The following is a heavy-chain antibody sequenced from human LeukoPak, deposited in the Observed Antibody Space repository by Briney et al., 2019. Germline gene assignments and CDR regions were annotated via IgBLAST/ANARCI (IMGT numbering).Heavy chain of an antibody. CDR2: IYYTGST. Sequence: PSETLSLTCSVSGGSISSSRYYWGWIRQPPGKGLEWIGSIYYTGSTYHNPSLKSRVTISVDTSKNQFSLKLSSVTAADTAVYYCVVWLGELLHFDYWGQGTLVTVSP. J-gene: IGHJ4*02. D-gene: IGHD3-10*01. V-gene: IGHV4-39*01. CDR3: VVWLGELLHFDY. CDR1: GGSISSSRYY.